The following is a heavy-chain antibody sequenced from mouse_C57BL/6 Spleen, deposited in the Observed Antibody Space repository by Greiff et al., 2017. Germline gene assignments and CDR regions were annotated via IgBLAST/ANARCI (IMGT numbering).Heavy chain of an antibody. CDR3: ARADGNYAGAMDY. CDR2: INPNNGGT. V-gene: IGHV1-22*01. D-gene: IGHD2-1*01. Sequence: VQLKQSGPELVKPGASVKMSCKASGYTFTDYNMHWVKQSHGKSLEWIGYINPNNGGTSYNQKFKGKATLTVNKSSSTAYMELRSLTSEDSAVYYCARADGNYAGAMDYWGQGTSVTVSS. CDR1: GYTFTDYN. J-gene: IGHJ4*01.